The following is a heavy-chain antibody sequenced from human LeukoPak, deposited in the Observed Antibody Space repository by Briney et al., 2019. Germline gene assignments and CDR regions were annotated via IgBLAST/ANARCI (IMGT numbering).Heavy chain of an antibody. Sequence: GASVKVSCTASGYTFTGYYMHWVRRAPGPGLEWMGRINPNSGGTNYAQKFQGRVTMTRDTSISTAYMELSRLRSDDTAVYYCARSAFLAAAGKGAPDYWGQGTLVTVSS. CDR1: GYTFTGYY. V-gene: IGHV1-2*06. CDR2: INPNSGGT. J-gene: IGHJ4*02. D-gene: IGHD6-13*01. CDR3: ARSAFLAAAGKGAPDY.